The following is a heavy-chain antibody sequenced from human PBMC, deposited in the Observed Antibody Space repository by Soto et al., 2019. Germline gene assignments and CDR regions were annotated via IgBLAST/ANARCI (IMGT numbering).Heavy chain of an antibody. CDR3: AKGVHGWFDP. D-gene: IGHD1-1*01. CDR1: GFTFSSYA. CDR2: ISGSGGST. V-gene: IGHV3-23*01. Sequence: GSLRLSCAASGFTFSSYAMSWVRQAPGKGLEWVSAISGSGGSTYYADSVKGRFTISRDNSKNTLYVQMNSLRVEDTAVYYCAKGVHGWFDPWGQGTLVTVSS. J-gene: IGHJ5*01.